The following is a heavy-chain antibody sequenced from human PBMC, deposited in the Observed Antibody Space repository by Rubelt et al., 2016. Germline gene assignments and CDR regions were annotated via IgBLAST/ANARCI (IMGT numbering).Heavy chain of an antibody. V-gene: IGHV3-23*01. J-gene: IGHJ3*02. CDR2: ISGSGGST. CDR3: AKDLIVGAPYDASDI. Sequence: EVQLLESGGGLVQPGGSLRLSCAASRFTFSNYGMSWVRQAPGKGLEWVSTISGSGGSTYYADSVKGRFTISRDNSKNTLYLQMNSLRAEDTAIYYCAKDLIVGAPYDASDIWGQGTMVTVSS. D-gene: IGHD1-26*01. CDR1: RFTFSNYG.